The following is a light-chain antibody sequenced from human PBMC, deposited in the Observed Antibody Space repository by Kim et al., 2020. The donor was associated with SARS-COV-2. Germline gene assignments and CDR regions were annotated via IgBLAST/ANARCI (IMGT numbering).Light chain of an antibody. V-gene: IGKV1-39*01. Sequence: DIQMTQSPSSLSASVGDRVTITCRASQSISRYLNWYQQKLGKDPKLLIYAASSLQRGVPSRFSGSGSGTDFTLTISSLQPEDFATYYCQQSYSTPLTFGQWTKVDIK. CDR3: QQSYSTPLT. CDR1: QSISRY. CDR2: AAS. J-gene: IGKJ1*01.